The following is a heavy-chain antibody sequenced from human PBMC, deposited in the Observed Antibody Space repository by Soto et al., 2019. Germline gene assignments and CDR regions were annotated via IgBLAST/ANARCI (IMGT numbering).Heavy chain of an antibody. V-gene: IGHV4-30-4*01. CDR1: GGSISSGDYY. J-gene: IGHJ6*02. Sequence: SETLSLTCTVSGGSISSGDYYWSWIRQPPGKGLEWIGYIYYSGSTYYNPSLKSRVTISVDTSKNQFSLKLSSVTAADTAVYYCARDYTVTTNYYYYGMDVWGQGTTVTASS. CDR3: ARDYTVTTNYYYYGMDV. D-gene: IGHD4-17*01. CDR2: IYYSGST.